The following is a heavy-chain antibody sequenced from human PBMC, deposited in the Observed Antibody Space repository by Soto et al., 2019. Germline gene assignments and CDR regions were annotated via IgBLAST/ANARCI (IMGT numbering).Heavy chain of an antibody. CDR2: IWYDGTTK. D-gene: IGHD3-16*01. J-gene: IGHJ4*02. Sequence: QVQLVESGGGVVQPGRSLRLSCAASGFAFHRYGIHWVRQAPGKGLEWVADIWYDGTTKYYADSVKGRFTVSRDDSENKVYLQMDSLRAGDTAVYYCARDGSGGEWRFFDYWGQGTLVTVSS. V-gene: IGHV3-33*01. CDR3: ARDGSGGEWRFFDY. CDR1: GFAFHRYG.